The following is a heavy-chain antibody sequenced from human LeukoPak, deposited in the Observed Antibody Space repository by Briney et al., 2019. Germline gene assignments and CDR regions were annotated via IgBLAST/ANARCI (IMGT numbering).Heavy chain of an antibody. CDR3: ARDWNSQQPRAIDY. V-gene: IGHV3-48*02. D-gene: IGHD6-13*01. CDR1: GFTFNSLS. J-gene: IGHJ4*02. Sequence: PGGSLRLSCAGSGFTFNSLSMSRVRQAPGKGLEWLSYISSSSSTIYYAGSVKGRFTISRDYAKKSLYLQMNSLRDDDTAVYYCARDWNSQQPRAIDYWGQGTLVTVSS. CDR2: ISSSSSTI.